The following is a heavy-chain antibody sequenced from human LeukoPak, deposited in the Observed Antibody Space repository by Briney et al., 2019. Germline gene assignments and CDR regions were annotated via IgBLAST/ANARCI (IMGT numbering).Heavy chain of an antibody. J-gene: IGHJ4*02. Sequence: PGGSLRLSCAASGFTFSTYNMNWVRQAPGKGLEWVASIKQDGSEKYYVDSVKGRFSISRDNAKNSLHLQMNSLRAEDTAVYYCARDHTVDGLVFDYWGQGILVTVSS. CDR2: IKQDGSEK. CDR1: GFTFSTYN. CDR3: ARDHTVDGLVFDY. D-gene: IGHD6-19*01. V-gene: IGHV3-7*01.